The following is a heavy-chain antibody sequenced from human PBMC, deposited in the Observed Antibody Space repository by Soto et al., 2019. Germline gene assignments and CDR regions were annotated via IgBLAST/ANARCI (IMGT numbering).Heavy chain of an antibody. CDR1: GYTFTSYY. CDR3: ARSGVPAAIGYYYYGMDV. J-gene: IGHJ6*02. CDR2: INPSGGST. V-gene: IGHV1-46*01. D-gene: IGHD2-2*01. Sequence: ASVKVSCKASGYTFTSYYMHWVRQAPGQGLEWMGIINPSGGSTSYAQKFQGRVTMTRDTSTSTVYMELSSLRSEDTAVYYCARSGVPAAIGYYYYGMDVWGQGTTVTVSS.